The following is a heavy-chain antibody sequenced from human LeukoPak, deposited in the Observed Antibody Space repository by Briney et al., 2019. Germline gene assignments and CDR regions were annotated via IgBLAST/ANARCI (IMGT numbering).Heavy chain of an antibody. J-gene: IGHJ5*02. CDR3: VRGVSASGSSP. CDR1: GFTLSNYW. D-gene: IGHD3-10*01. CDR2: IISDGSSN. V-gene: IGHV3-74*01. Sequence: GGSLRLSCEASGFTLSNYWMYRVRQAPGKGLVWVSRIISDGSSNYADSVKGRFTISRDNAKNTLYLQMNSLRAEDTAVYYCVRGVSASGSSPWGQGTLVTVSP.